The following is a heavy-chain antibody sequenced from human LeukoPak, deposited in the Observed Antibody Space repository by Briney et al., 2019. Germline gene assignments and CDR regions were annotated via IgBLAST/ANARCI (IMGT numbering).Heavy chain of an antibody. CDR2: IKQDGSEE. D-gene: IGHD3-3*02. Sequence: GGSLRLSCEGSGFTFTPYWMTWVRQAPGKGLEWVANIKQDGSEEYYADSVKGRFTISRDNAKNSLYLQMSSLRAEDTAVYYCVRGLISESSVGFDCWGQGTPVTVAS. J-gene: IGHJ4*02. CDR3: VRGLISESSVGFDC. V-gene: IGHV3-7*01. CDR1: GFTFTPYW.